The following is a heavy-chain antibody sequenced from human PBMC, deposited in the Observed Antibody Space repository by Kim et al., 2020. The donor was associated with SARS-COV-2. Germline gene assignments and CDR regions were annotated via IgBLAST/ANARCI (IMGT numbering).Heavy chain of an antibody. V-gene: IGHV3-23*01. D-gene: IGHD3-16*01. J-gene: IGHJ6*02. CDR3: AKSLGFGGVDYYYGMDV. Sequence: KGRFTISRDNSKNTLYLKMNSLRAEDTAVYYCAKSLGFGGVDYYYGMDVWGQGTTVTVSS.